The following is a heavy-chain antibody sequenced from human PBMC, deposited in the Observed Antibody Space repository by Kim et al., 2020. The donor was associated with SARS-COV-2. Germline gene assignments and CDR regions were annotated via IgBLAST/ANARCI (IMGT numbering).Heavy chain of an antibody. Sequence: YRDSVKARLTIPKDNSKNTMYLQMNSLSAEATAVYYWARGAAAAGTPFYSWGQGTLVTVSS. D-gene: IGHD6-13*01. CDR3: ARGAAAAGTPFYS. V-gene: IGHV3-30*01. J-gene: IGHJ4*02.